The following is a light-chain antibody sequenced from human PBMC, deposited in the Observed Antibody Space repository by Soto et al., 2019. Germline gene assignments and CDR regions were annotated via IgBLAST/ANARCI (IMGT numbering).Light chain of an antibody. CDR3: SSFAGGNTLI. J-gene: IGLJ2*01. Sequence: QSVLTQPASVSGSPGQSITVSCTGNSSDVGGHNLVSWYQHHPGKAPKLIIYEANKRPSGVSIRFSGSKSGIAASLTISGLQAEDEADYYCSSFAGGNTLIFGGGTKLTVL. CDR1: SSDVGGHNL. V-gene: IGLV2-23*01. CDR2: EAN.